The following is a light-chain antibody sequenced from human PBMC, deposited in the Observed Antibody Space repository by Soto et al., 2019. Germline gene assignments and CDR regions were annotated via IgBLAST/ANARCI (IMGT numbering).Light chain of an antibody. CDR2: GAS. CDR1: QSISSE. CDR3: QQGHNWPLT. J-gene: IGKJ2*01. V-gene: IGKV3-15*01. Sequence: EIVMTQSPATLSVSPGERATLSCRASQSISSELAWYQQRPGQPPRLLIYGASTRATGVPDRFTGSGSGSDFTLTISEMQSEDFAVYYCQQGHNWPLTFGQGTRLEI.